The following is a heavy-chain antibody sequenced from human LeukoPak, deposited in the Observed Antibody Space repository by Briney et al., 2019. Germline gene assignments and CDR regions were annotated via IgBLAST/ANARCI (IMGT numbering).Heavy chain of an antibody. CDR3: ARREAVGAMSDFDD. CDR2: IQWDGSNK. V-gene: IGHV3-30*02. J-gene: IGHJ4*02. D-gene: IGHD1-26*01. Sequence: PGGSLRLSCAASGFSVTAYGIHWARQAPGKGLEWVATIQWDGSNKYYVDSVKGRFTVSRDNSKNTVYLQMNSLRSEDTAVYYCARREAVGAMSDFDDRGQGTLVTVSS. CDR1: GFSVTAYG.